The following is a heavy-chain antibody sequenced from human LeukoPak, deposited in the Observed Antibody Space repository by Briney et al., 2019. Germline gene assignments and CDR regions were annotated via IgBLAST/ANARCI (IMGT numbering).Heavy chain of an antibody. Sequence: GASAKVSCKASGYTFTSYYMHWVRQAPGQGLEWMGIINPSGGSTSYAQKFQGRVTMTRDMSTSTVYMELSSLRSEDTAVYYCARDRAKQLLDYWGQGTLVTVSS. D-gene: IGHD6-13*01. CDR2: INPSGGST. V-gene: IGHV1-46*01. CDR1: GYTFTSYY. CDR3: ARDRAKQLLDY. J-gene: IGHJ4*02.